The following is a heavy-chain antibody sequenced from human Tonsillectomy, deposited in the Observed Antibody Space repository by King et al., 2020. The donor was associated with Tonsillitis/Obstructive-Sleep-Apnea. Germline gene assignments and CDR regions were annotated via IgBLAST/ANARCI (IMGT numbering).Heavy chain of an antibody. J-gene: IGHJ4*02. CDR2: IYYTGNT. Sequence: LQLQESGPGLVKPSETLSLTCTVSGHSIRSSVYYWGWIRQPPGQGLEWIGTIYYTGNTYYNPSLKSRVSISVDTSKNQFSLKLSSVTAADTAVYYCARHVRDGYGTNFDYWGQGTLVTVSS. CDR1: GHSIRSSVYY. V-gene: IGHV4-39*01. CDR3: ARHVRDGYGTNFDY. D-gene: IGHD5-24*01.